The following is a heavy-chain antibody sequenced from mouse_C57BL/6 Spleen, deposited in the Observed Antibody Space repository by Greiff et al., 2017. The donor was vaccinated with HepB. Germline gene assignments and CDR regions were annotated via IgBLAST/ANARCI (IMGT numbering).Heavy chain of an antibody. J-gene: IGHJ4*01. CDR2: ISDGGSYT. D-gene: IGHD1-1*01. V-gene: IGHV5-4*01. Sequence: EVKLMESGGGLVKPGGSLKLSCAASGFTFSSYAMSWVRQTPEKRLEWVATISDGGSYTYYPDNVKGRFTISRDNAKNNLYLQMSHLKSEDTAMYYCARENYDYAMDYWGQGTSVTVSS. CDR3: ARENYDYAMDY. CDR1: GFTFSSYA.